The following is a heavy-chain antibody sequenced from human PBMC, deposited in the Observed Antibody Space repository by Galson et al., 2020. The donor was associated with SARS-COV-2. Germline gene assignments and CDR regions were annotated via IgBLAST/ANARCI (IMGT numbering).Heavy chain of an antibody. V-gene: IGHV1-8*01. CDR3: ATPIVGGTFDY. Sequence: ASVKVSCKASGYTFSSYDINWVRQAPGHGLEWMGWMNPNSGNSGHAQKFQGRVTMTRNTSISTAYMELSSLRSEDTAVYYCATPIVGGTFDYWGQGTLVTVSS. CDR1: GYTFSSYD. J-gene: IGHJ4*02. D-gene: IGHD1-26*01. CDR2: MNPNSGNS.